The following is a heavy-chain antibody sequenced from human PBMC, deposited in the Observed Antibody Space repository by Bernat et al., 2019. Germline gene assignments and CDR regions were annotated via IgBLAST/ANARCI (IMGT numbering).Heavy chain of an antibody. J-gene: IGHJ5*02. CDR2: INPNSGGT. CDR1: GYTFTGYY. D-gene: IGHD6-6*01. Sequence: QVQLVQSGAEVKKPGASVKVSCKASGYTFTGYYMHWVRQAPGQGLEWMGRINPNSGGTNYAQKFQGRVTMTRDTSISTAYMQLSRLRSDDTAVYYCARGGRIAARPGYGNWFDPWGQGTLVTVSS. CDR3: ARGGRIAARPGYGNWFDP. V-gene: IGHV1-2*06.